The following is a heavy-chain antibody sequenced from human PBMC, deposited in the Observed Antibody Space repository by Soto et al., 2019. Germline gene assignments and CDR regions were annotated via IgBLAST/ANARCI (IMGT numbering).Heavy chain of an antibody. Sequence: QLVQSGVEVKKPGASVKVSCKASGYTFTNYASSWVRQAPGRGLEWMGWVNTYNGNPNYAQIFQGRVTMTTDTSTGTAYMELRSLKSDDSAVYYCARDSQYSTDWQRFDSWGQGTLVTVSS. J-gene: IGHJ4*02. CDR1: GYTFTNYA. CDR3: ARDSQYSTDWQRFDS. CDR2: VNTYNGNP. D-gene: IGHD6-6*01. V-gene: IGHV1-18*01.